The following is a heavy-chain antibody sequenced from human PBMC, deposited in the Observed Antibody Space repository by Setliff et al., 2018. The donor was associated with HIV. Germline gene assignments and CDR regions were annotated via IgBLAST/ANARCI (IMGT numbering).Heavy chain of an antibody. Sequence: SETLSLTCAVSGGSISSSNWWSWVRQPPGKGLEWIGEIYHGGSTNYNPSLKSRVTISVDKSKNQFSLKLSSVTAADTAVYYCARATPGYNYGSRHAFDILGQGTKVTVSS. CDR2: IYHGGST. D-gene: IGHD5-18*01. CDR3: ARATPGYNYGSRHAFDI. CDR1: GGSISSSNW. V-gene: IGHV4-4*02. J-gene: IGHJ3*02.